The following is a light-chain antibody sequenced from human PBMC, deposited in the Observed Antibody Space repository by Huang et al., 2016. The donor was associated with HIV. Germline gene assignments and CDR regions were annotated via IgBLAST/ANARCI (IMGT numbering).Light chain of an antibody. CDR1: QGIGNK. J-gene: IGKJ2*01. V-gene: IGKV3-15*01. CDR3: QQYNRWPRT. CDR2: DAS. Sequence: TQSPVTLSVSLGERVTLSCRASQGIGNKLAWYQLKPGQAPRLLIFDASYRATDIPARFSGGGSEIDFTLTISDLQSEDSAVYYCQQYNRWPRTFGQGTKVDIK.